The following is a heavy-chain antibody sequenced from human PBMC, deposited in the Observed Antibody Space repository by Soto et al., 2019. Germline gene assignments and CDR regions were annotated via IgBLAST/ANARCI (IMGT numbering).Heavy chain of an antibody. Sequence: SSVTVSCKASGGTFSSYTISWVRQAPGQGLEWMGRIIPILGIANYAQKFQGRVTITADKSTSTAYMELSSLRSEDTAVYYCAREAHTAMVFYFDYWGQGTLVTVSS. D-gene: IGHD5-18*01. CDR1: GGTFSSYT. J-gene: IGHJ4*02. CDR3: AREAHTAMVFYFDY. CDR2: IIPILGIA. V-gene: IGHV1-69*04.